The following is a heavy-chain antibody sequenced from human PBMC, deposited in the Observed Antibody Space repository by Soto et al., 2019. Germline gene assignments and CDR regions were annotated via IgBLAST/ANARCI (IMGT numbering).Heavy chain of an antibody. CDR3: PRDGGRHSGGMDY. CDR2: VIPIFGTA. D-gene: IGHD1-26*01. CDR1: GGTFSSYS. Sequence: QVQLVQSGAEVKKPGSSVKVSCKASGGTFSSYSINWVRQAPGQGLEWMGAVIPIFGTANYAQKFQGRVPITADESTSTAYMGLSSLRSEDTALYYCPRDGGRHSGGMDYWGQGTLVTVSS. V-gene: IGHV1-69*01. J-gene: IGHJ4*02.